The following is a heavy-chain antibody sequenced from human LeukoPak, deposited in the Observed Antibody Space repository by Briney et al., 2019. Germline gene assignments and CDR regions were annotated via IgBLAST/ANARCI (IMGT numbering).Heavy chain of an antibody. CDR3: ARGFMIGTVVYRYYGGNSGYYFDY. CDR2: IYHSGST. Sequence: PSETLSLTCTVSGYSISSGYYWGWIRQPPGKGLEWIGSIYHSGSTYYNPSLKSRVTISVDTSKNQFSLKLSSVTAADTAVYYCARGFMIGTVVYRYYGGNSGYYFDYWGQGTLVTVSS. J-gene: IGHJ4*02. D-gene: IGHD4-23*01. V-gene: IGHV4-38-2*02. CDR1: GYSISSGYY.